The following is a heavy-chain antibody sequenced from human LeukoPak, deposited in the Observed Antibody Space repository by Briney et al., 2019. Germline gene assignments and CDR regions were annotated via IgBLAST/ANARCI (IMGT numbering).Heavy chain of an antibody. CDR3: ARSFRYSGYDYYFDP. CDR1: GGSISSYY. D-gene: IGHD5-12*01. Sequence: SETLSLTCTVSGGSISSYYWNWIRQPPGKGLEWIGYIYYSGSTNYNPSLKSRVTISLDKSKNQFSLELTSVTAADTAVYYCARSFRYSGYDYYFDPWGQGTLVTVSS. V-gene: IGHV4-59*12. CDR2: IYYSGST. J-gene: IGHJ5*02.